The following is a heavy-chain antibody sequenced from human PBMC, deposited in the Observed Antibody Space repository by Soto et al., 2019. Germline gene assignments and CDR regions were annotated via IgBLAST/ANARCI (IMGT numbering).Heavy chain of an antibody. Sequence: EVQVVESGGGLVQPGGSLRLSCAASGFTFSSYWMSWVGQAPGKRLEWVANIKEDGSEKSYVDSVKGRFTISRDNAKNSLFLKRPARRVWDGAGYSGGPHSSSPPCHWGKGPLVTVPS. V-gene: IGHV3-7*01. CDR3: GPHSSSPPCH. J-gene: IGHJ1*01. CDR1: GFTFSSYW. D-gene: IGHD6-6*01. CDR2: IKEDGSEK.